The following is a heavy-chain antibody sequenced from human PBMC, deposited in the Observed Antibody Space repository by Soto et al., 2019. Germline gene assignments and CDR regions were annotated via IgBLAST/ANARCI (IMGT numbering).Heavy chain of an antibody. D-gene: IGHD3-3*01. CDR3: ARSLLEWLSTYYYFDY. V-gene: IGHV1-69*06. Sequence: RASVKVSCKASGGTFSSYAISWVRQAPGQGLEWMGGIIPIFGTANYAQKFQGRVTITADKSTSTAYMELSSLRSEDTAVYYCARSLLEWLSTYYYFDYWGQGTLVTVSS. CDR1: GGTFSSYA. CDR2: IIPIFGTA. J-gene: IGHJ4*02.